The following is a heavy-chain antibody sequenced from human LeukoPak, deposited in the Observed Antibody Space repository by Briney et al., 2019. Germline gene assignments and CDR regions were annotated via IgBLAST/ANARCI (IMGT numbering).Heavy chain of an antibody. CDR3: ARGHGSYYYYMDV. V-gene: IGHV1-2*02. J-gene: IGHJ6*03. CDR2: INPNSGDT. D-gene: IGHD3-10*01. CDR1: GYTFTDFY. Sequence: ASVTVSCKASGYTFTDFYMLWVRQAPGQGLEWVGWINPNSGDTEYAQKFQGRVTMTRDTSTSTAYMELSRLRSDDTAVYHCARGHGSYYYYMDVWGKGTTVTVSS.